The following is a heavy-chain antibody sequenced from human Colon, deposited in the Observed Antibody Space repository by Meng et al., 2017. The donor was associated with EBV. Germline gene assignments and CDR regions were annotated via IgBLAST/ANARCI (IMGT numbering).Heavy chain of an antibody. CDR1: GESTNRGDYF. D-gene: IGHD6-19*01. V-gene: IGHV4-30-4*01. CDR3: ATYVAGAGGWGY. Sequence: ELGLRLGKPSHAPFPTRAVPGESTNRGDYFWRLIRQPPGKGLEWIAYIYYSGNSYYNPSLQSRASISVDTSKNQFSLKLTPVTATDTAVYYCATYVAGAGGWGYWGQGTLVTVSS. CDR2: IYYSGNS. J-gene: IGHJ4*02.